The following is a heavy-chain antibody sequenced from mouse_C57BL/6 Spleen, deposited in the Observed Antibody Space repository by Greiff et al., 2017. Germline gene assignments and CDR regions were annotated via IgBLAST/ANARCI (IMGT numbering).Heavy chain of an antibody. V-gene: IGHV8-12*01. CDR2: LYWDDAK. J-gene: IGHJ2*01. CDR1: GFSLSTSGMG. CDR3: AHPGDSYYYFDY. Sequence: QVTLKVSGPGILQSSQTLSLTCSFSGFSLSTSGMGVSWIRQPSGKGLEWLAHLYWDDAKRYNPSMVRRLTISKDTSRKHVFLKITSVDTADTATYYCAHPGDSYYYFDYWGQGTTLTVSS. D-gene: IGHD1-1*01.